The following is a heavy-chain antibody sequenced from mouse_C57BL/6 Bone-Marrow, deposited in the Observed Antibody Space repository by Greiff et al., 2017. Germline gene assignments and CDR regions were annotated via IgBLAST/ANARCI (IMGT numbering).Heavy chain of an antibody. D-gene: IGHD2-14*01. V-gene: IGHV1-69*01. J-gene: IGHJ2*01. CDR1: GYTFTSYW. Sequence: QVQLQQSGAELVMPGASVKLSCKASGYTFTSYWMHWVKQRPGQGLEWIGEIDPSDSYTNYNQKFKGKSTLTVDKSSSTAYMRLSSLSSEDSAVYCCARGYYYFDYWGQGTTLTVSS. CDR3: ARGYYYFDY. CDR2: IDPSDSYT.